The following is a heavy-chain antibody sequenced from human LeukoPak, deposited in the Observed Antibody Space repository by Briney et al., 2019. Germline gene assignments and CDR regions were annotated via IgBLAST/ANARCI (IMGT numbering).Heavy chain of an antibody. Sequence: SETLSLTCTVSGGSISSSRYYWGWIRQPPGKGLEWIGSIYYSGSTYYNPSLKSRVTISVDTSKNQFSLKLSSVTAADTAVYYCSIWGMTNWFDPWGQGTLVTVSS. J-gene: IGHJ5*02. V-gene: IGHV4-39*07. CDR1: GGSISSSRYY. D-gene: IGHD2-8*01. CDR2: IYYSGST. CDR3: SIWGMTNWFDP.